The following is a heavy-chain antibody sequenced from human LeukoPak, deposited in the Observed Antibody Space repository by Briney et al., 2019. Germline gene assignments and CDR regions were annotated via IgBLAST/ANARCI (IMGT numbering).Heavy chain of an antibody. J-gene: IGHJ5*02. D-gene: IGHD3-3*01. CDR2: IIPILGIA. V-gene: IGHV1-69*10. CDR1: GGTFSSYT. CDR3: AMTIFGVVIIAGWFYP. Sequence: GASVKVSCKASGGTFSSYTISWVRQAPGQGLGWMGGIIPILGIANYAQKFQGRVTITADKTTSTAYMELSSLRSEDTAVYYCAMTIFGVVIIAGWFYPWGQVALVTVS.